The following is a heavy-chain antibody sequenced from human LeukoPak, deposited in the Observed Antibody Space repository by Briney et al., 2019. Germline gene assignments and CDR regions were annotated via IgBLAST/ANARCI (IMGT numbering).Heavy chain of an antibody. D-gene: IGHD2-21*02. CDR1: GFTFSNYA. J-gene: IGHJ1*01. V-gene: IGHV3-30-3*01. CDR2: ISSDRSRK. Sequence: PGRSLRLSCAPSGFTFSNYAMHWVREAPGPGVNCVTVISSDRSRKDYAEREKGRLTISRDNSKITVFLQMNSLRTEDTAVYYCARDTAQSLSLYGVVDLWGQGTLVTVSS. CDR3: ARDTAQSLSLYGVVDL.